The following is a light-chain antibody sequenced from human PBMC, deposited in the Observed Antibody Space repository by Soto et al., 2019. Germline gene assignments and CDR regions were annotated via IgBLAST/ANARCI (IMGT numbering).Light chain of an antibody. J-gene: IGKJ1*01. Sequence: EIVLTQSPGTLSLSPGERATLSCRASQSVSSSYFAWYQQKPGQAPRLLIYGASNRATGIPDRFSGSGSGTDFTLTISRLEPEGFAVYYCQQYGRSPRTFGQGTKVEIK. CDR3: QQYGRSPRT. CDR1: QSVSSSY. CDR2: GAS. V-gene: IGKV3-20*01.